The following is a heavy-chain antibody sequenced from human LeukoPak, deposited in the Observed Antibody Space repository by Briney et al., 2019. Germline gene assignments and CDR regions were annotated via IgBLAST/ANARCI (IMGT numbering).Heavy chain of an antibody. CDR3: ARELGYYYDSSGYGFDY. J-gene: IGHJ4*02. CDR2: IIPIFGTA. V-gene: IGHV1-69*13. CDR1: GGTFISYA. D-gene: IGHD3-22*01. Sequence: GASVKVSCKASGGTFISYAISWVRQAPGQGLEWMGGIIPIFGTANYAQKFQGRVTITADESTSTAYMELSSLRSEDTAVYYCARELGYYYDSSGYGFDYWGQGTLVTVSS.